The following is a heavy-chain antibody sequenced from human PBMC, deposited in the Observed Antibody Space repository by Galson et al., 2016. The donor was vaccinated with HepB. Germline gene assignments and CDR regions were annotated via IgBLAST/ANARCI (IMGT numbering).Heavy chain of an antibody. Sequence: SLRLSCAASGFTFSDYNMNWVRQAPGKGLEWVSSISGSSSHIYYADSVKGRFTISRNNAKNSLYLQMDSLTAEDTAVYYCARQHYRGVAAAGWKLGVFYYGMDVWGQGTTVTVSS. D-gene: IGHD6-13*01. J-gene: IGHJ6*02. CDR2: ISGSSSHI. CDR3: ARQHYRGVAAAGWKLGVFYYGMDV. CDR1: GFTFSDYN. V-gene: IGHV3-21*01.